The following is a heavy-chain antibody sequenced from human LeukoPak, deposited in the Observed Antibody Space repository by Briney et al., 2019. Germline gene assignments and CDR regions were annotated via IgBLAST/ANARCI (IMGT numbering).Heavy chain of an antibody. CDR3: AKDFLPVGTPSNYFDY. CDR2: ISAYKGGT. V-gene: IGHV1-18*01. D-gene: IGHD4-23*01. CDR1: GYTFSNYG. Sequence: ASVKVSCKTSGYTFSNYGIAWVRQAPGQGFEWMGWISAYKGGTIYAQKFQGRVTMTTDTSTTTAYMELRSLRSDDTAVYYCAKDFLPVGTPSNYFDYWGQGTLVTVSS. J-gene: IGHJ4*02.